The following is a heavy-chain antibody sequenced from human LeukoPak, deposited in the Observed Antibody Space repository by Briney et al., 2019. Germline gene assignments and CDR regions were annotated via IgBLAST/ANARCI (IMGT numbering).Heavy chain of an antibody. Sequence: KASETLSLTCTVSGDSISRSTYYWSWIRQHPGKGLEWIGYIYDSGSTYYNPSLKSRITISVDTSENRFSLKLSSVTATDTAVYYCARDCSGGSCYGAFDIWGQGTMVTVSS. D-gene: IGHD2-15*01. J-gene: IGHJ3*02. CDR2: IYDSGST. CDR3: ARDCSGGSCYGAFDI. V-gene: IGHV4-30-4*08. CDR1: GDSISRSTYY.